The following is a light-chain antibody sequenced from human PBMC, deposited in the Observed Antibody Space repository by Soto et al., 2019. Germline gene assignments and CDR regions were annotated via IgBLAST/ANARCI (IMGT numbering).Light chain of an antibody. CDR3: QQYNNWPPTWT. CDR2: GAS. J-gene: IGKJ1*01. V-gene: IGKV3-15*01. Sequence: ERVMTQSPATLSVSPGERATLSCRASQSFRSNLAWYQQKPGQAPRLLIYGASTRATGIPATLSGSGSGTEFTLTISSLQSEDFAVYYCQQYNNWPPTWTFGQGTKVDIK. CDR1: QSFRSN.